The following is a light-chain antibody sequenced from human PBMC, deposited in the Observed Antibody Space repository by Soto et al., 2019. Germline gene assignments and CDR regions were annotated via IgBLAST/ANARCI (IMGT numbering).Light chain of an antibody. CDR3: QQRSV. V-gene: IGKV3-11*01. J-gene: IGKJ3*01. CDR1: QSVSSY. CDR2: DAS. Sequence: IVLTQSPATLSLSPGERATLSCRASQSVSSYLAWYQQKPGQAPRLLIYDASNRATGIPARFSGSGSGTDFTLTISSLEPEDFAVYYCQQRSVFGPGTKVDIK.